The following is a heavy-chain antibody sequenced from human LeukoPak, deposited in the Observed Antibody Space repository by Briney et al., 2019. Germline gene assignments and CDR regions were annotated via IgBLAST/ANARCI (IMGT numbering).Heavy chain of an antibody. D-gene: IGHD1-14*01. J-gene: IGHJ4*02. Sequence: GESLKISCKGSGYSFISYWIGWVRQMPGKGLEWMGIIYPGDSDTRYSPSFQGQVTISADKSISTAYLQWSSLKASDTAMYYCARLHRGSPGRYYFDYWGQGTLVIVSS. V-gene: IGHV5-51*01. CDR2: IYPGDSDT. CDR3: ARLHRGSPGRYYFDY. CDR1: GYSFISYW.